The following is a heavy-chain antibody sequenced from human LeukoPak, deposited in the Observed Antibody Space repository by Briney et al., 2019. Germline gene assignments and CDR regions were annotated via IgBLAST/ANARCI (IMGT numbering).Heavy chain of an antibody. J-gene: IGHJ6*03. CDR1: GGFIRSYY. Sequence: SETLSLTCTVSGGFIRSYYWSWIRQPPGKGLEWIGYIYYSGSTNYNPSLKSRVTISVDTSKNQFSLKLSSVTAADTAVYYCARDGPVSGSSPYYYYYYMDVWGKGTTVTVSS. D-gene: IGHD1-26*01. V-gene: IGHV4-59*01. CDR2: IYYSGST. CDR3: ARDGPVSGSSPYYYYYYMDV.